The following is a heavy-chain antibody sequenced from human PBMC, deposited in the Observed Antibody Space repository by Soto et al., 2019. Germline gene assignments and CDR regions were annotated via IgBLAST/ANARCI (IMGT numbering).Heavy chain of an antibody. CDR2: INPNSGGT. V-gene: IGHV1-2*02. CDR3: ARDLVVVVPAAIMGGGYYYYGMDV. D-gene: IGHD2-2*02. CDR1: GYTFTGYY. J-gene: IGHJ6*02. Sequence: ASVKGSCKASGYTFTGYYMHWVRQAPGQGLEWMGWINPNSGGTNYAQKFQGRVTMTRDTSISTAYMELSRLRSDDTAVYYCARDLVVVVPAAIMGGGYYYYGMDVWGQGTTVPVSS.